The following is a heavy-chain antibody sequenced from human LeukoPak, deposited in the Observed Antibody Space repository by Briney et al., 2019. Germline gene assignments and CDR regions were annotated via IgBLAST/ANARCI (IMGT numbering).Heavy chain of an antibody. CDR1: GFTFSSYG. CDR3: AKASGYSSGWDKNLDY. J-gene: IGHJ4*02. CDR2: ISYDGSNK. V-gene: IGHV3-30*18. Sequence: PGGSLRLSCAASGFTFSSYGMHWVRQAPGKGLEWVAVISYDGSNKYYADSVKGRFTISRDNSKNTLYLQMNSLRAGDTAVYYCAKASGYSSGWDKNLDYWGQGTLVTVSS. D-gene: IGHD6-19*01.